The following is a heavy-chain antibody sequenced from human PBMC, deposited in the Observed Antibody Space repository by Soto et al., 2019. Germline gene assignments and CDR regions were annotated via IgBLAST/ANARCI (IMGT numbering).Heavy chain of an antibody. D-gene: IGHD3-3*01. CDR1: GGTFSSSA. CDR2: IIPIFGTA. V-gene: IGHV1-69*13. J-gene: IGHJ4*02. CDR3: AREGVVDTSTILKSYFDY. Sequence: SVKVSCKASGGTFSSSAISWVRQAPGQKLEWMGEIIPIFGTANYAQKFQGRVTITADESTSTAYMELSSLRSEDTAVYYFAREGVVDTSTILKSYFDYWGQGTQVTVSS.